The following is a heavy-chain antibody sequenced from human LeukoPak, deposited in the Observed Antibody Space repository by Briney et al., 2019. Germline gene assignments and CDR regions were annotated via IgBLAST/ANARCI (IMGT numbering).Heavy chain of an antibody. CDR1: GFTVSSNY. CDR3: ERQRMSRYCSGGSCSLYYYYGMDV. V-gene: IGHV3-66*04. CDR2: IYSGGST. Sequence: TGGSLRLSCAASGFTVSSNYISWVRQAPGKGLEWVSVIYSGGSTYYADSVKGRFTTSRDNSKNTLYLQMNSLRAEDTAVYYCERQRMSRYCSGGSCSLYYYYGMDVWGQGTTVTVSS. J-gene: IGHJ6*02. D-gene: IGHD2-15*01.